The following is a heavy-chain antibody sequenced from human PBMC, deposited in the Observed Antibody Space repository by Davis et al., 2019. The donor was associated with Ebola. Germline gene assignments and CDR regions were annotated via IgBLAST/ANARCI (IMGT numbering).Heavy chain of an antibody. CDR3: ARRDYDSSGYYLNYGMDV. Sequence: TVPCKASGYSFSTHWIGWVRQKPGKGLEWLGIIYPADSATRYSPSFLDQVTISVDKSVSTAYLQWSSLKASDTAMYYCARRDYDSSGYYLNYGMDVWGQGTTVTVSS. V-gene: IGHV5-51*01. CDR2: IYPADSAT. D-gene: IGHD3-22*01. CDR1: GYSFSTHW. J-gene: IGHJ6*02.